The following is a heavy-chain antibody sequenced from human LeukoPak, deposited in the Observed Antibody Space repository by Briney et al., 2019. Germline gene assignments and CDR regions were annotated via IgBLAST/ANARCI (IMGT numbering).Heavy chain of an antibody. V-gene: IGHV1-2*02. CDR1: GYTFTGYY. D-gene: IGHD3-9*01. J-gene: IGHJ4*02. Sequence: GASVKVSCKASGYTFTGYYMHWVRQAPGQGPEWMGWINPNSGGTNYAQKFQGRVTMTRDTSISTAYMELSRLRTDDTAVYYCAREGSAVSGYYDPFDYWGQGTLVTVSS. CDR2: INPNSGGT. CDR3: AREGSAVSGYYDPFDY.